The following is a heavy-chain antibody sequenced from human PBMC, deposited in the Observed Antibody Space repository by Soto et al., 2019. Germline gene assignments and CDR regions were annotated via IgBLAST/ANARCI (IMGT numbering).Heavy chain of an antibody. J-gene: IGHJ4*02. CDR2: IIPIHGTT. CDR1: GGSLTSYP. V-gene: IGHV1-69*01. Sequence: QMEQSGAEVRKTGSSVKVSCKPSGGSLTSYPMAWVRQAPGQGFEWMGGIIPIHGTTEYAQKFQGRVTITADESTNRATLELTGLTSEDTAVYYCARVWGLVSWGQGTLVTSSS. D-gene: IGHD3-16*01. CDR3: ARVWGLVS.